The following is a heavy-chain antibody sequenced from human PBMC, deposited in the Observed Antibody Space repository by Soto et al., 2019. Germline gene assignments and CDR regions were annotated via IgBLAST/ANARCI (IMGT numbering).Heavy chain of an antibody. Sequence: SETLSLTCTVSGGSISSYYWSWIRQPPGKGLEWIGYIYYSGSTNYNPSLKSRVTISVDTSKNQFSLKLSSVTAADTAVYYCARHAIFGVPLNWFDPWGQGTLVTVSS. CDR1: GGSISSYY. V-gene: IGHV4-59*08. J-gene: IGHJ5*02. CDR2: IYYSGST. D-gene: IGHD3-3*01. CDR3: ARHAIFGVPLNWFDP.